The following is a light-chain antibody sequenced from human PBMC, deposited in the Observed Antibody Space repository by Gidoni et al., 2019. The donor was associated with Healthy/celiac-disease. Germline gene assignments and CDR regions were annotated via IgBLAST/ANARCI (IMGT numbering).Light chain of an antibody. Sequence: EMVLTQSPATLSLSPGARATLSCRASQSVSSYLAWSHQKPGQAPRLLISVASNRATGIPARFSGSGSGPDFTLTISSLEPEDFAVYYCQQRSNWPSIFTFGPGTKVDIK. CDR1: QSVSSY. J-gene: IGKJ3*01. CDR2: VAS. CDR3: QQRSNWPSIFT. V-gene: IGKV3-11*01.